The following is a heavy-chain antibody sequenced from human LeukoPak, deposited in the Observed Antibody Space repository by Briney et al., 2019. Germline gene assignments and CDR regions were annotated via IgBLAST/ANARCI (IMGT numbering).Heavy chain of an antibody. CDR2: INHSGST. V-gene: IGHV4-39*07. Sequence: PSQTLSLTCTVSGGSIRSDNYYWSWIRQPPGKGLEWIGEINHSGSTNYNPSLKSRVTISVDTSKNQFSLKLSSVTAADTAVYYCARSGYSSSWYVRGWFDPWGQGTLVTVSS. D-gene: IGHD6-13*01. J-gene: IGHJ5*02. CDR3: ARSGYSSSWYVRGWFDP. CDR1: GGSIRSDNYY.